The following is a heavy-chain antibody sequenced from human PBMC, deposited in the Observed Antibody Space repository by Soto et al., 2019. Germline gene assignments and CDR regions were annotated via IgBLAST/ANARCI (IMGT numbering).Heavy chain of an antibody. CDR3: GKDLHHSSGYFFTVRLNAMDV. CDR1: VFTFISYA. J-gene: IGHJ6*01. Sequence: GWSLRLSCAASVFTFISYAMHWVRQAPGKGLEWVALMSYDGTNEYYADSVKGRFTISRDNSKNTLFLQINSLRAEDTAVYYCGKDLHHSSGYFFTVRLNAMDVWGQGTTVTVSS. V-gene: IGHV3-30*18. CDR2: MSYDGTNE. D-gene: IGHD3-22*01.